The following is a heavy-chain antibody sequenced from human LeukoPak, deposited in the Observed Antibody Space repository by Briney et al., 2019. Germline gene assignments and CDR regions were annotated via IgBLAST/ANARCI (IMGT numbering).Heavy chain of an antibody. Sequence: ASVKVSCKASGYTFTSYYMHWVRQAPGQGLEWMGIINPSGGSTSYAQKFQGRVTMTRDMSTSTVYMELSSLRSEDTAVYYCARGRVSYGSGSPGLLGIWGQGTMVTVSS. V-gene: IGHV1-46*01. J-gene: IGHJ3*02. CDR2: INPSGGST. CDR1: GYTFTSYY. D-gene: IGHD3-10*01. CDR3: ARGRVSYGSGSPGLLGI.